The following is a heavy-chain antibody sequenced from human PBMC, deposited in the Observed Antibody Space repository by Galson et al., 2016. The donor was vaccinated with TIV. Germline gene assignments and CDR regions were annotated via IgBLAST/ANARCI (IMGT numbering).Heavy chain of an antibody. CDR1: GFTFSIFA. CDR2: ISGGGGST. Sequence: SLRLSCAASGFTFSIFAMTWVRQAPGMGLEWVAAISGGGGSTYYADSVKGRVTVSRDNTKNTLFPQMKSLRAEDTAVYYFTKVPSSGFSYYYGLDVWGQGTTVTVSS. V-gene: IGHV3-23*01. CDR3: TKVPSSGFSYYYGLDV. J-gene: IGHJ6*02. D-gene: IGHD3-22*01.